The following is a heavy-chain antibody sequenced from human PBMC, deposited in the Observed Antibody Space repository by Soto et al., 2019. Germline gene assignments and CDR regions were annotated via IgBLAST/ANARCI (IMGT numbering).Heavy chain of an antibody. CDR3: ASSLRYFDWLLSFYWFDP. J-gene: IGHJ5*02. D-gene: IGHD3-9*01. CDR2: IYYSGST. V-gene: IGHV4-39*01. Sequence: PSETLSLTCTVSGGSISSSSYYWGWIRQPPGKGLEWIGSIYYSGSTYYNPSLKSRVTISVDTSKNQFSLKLSSVTAADTAVYYCASSLRYFDWLLSFYWFDPWGQGTPVTVSS. CDR1: GGSISSSSYY.